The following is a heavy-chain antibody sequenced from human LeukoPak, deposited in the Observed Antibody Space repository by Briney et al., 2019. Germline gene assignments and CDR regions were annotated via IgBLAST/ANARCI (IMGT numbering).Heavy chain of an antibody. CDR1: GFTFSSYA. J-gene: IGHJ4*02. V-gene: IGHV3-30-3*01. D-gene: IGHD6-6*01. Sequence: AGGSLRLSCAASGFTFSSYAMHWVCQAPGKGLEWVAVISYDGSNKYYADSVKGRFTISRDNSKNTLYLQMNSLRAEDTAVYYCASSSAGYFDYWGQGTLVTVSS. CDR2: ISYDGSNK. CDR3: ASSSAGYFDY.